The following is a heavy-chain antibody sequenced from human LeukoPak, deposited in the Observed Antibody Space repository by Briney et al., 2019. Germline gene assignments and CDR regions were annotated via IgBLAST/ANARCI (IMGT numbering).Heavy chain of an antibody. CDR3: ARDRGVAVVPSLYYYYGMDV. D-gene: IGHD4-23*01. CDR2: IYSGGST. CDR1: GVTVCRSC. J-gene: IGHJ6*02. V-gene: IGHV3-66*01. Sequence: GWSMIIYCTGPGVTVCRSCMRRVHQDPGKGLEWVSVIYSGGSTYYADSVKGRFTISRDNSKNTLYLQMNSLRAEDTAVYYCARDRGVAVVPSLYYYYGMDVWGQGTTVTVSS.